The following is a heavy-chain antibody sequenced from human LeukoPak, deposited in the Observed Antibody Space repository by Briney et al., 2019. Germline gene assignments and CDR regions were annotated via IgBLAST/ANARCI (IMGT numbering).Heavy chain of an antibody. CDR1: TFTFSSYA. CDR3: AREPQLLYYYYYMDV. J-gene: IGHJ6*03. V-gene: IGHV3-30*04. Sequence: PGGSLRLSCAASTFTFSSYAMSWVRQAPGKGLEWVAVISYDGSNKYYADSVKGRFTISRDNSKNTLYLQMNSLRAEDTAVYYCAREPQLLYYYYYMDVWGKGTTVTVSS. D-gene: IGHD2-2*01. CDR2: ISYDGSNK.